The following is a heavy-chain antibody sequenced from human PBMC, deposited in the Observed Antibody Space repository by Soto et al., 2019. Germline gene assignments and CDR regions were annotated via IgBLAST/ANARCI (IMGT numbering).Heavy chain of an antibody. V-gene: IGHV4-59*01. Sequence: SETLSLTCTVSGGSINYSYWTWIRQPPGKGLEWIGYIFYTGSANYNASLKSRLTISVDTSKNQFSLKLSSVTAADTALYYCARVNYGDYYYGMDVWGQGTTVTVSS. CDR1: GGSINYSY. CDR3: ARVNYGDYYYGMDV. D-gene: IGHD4-17*01. CDR2: IFYTGSA. J-gene: IGHJ6*02.